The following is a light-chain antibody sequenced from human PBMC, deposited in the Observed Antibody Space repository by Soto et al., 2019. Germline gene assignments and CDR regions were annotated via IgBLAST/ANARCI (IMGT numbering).Light chain of an antibody. CDR1: QSISSY. Sequence: EIVLTQSPATLSLSPGERATLSCRASQSISSYLAWYQQKPGQAPRLLIYDASNRATGIPARFSGSGSGTDFTVTISSLEPEDFALYYCQQRSNWPRGYTFGQGTKLEIK. J-gene: IGKJ2*01. CDR3: QQRSNWPRGYT. V-gene: IGKV3-11*01. CDR2: DAS.